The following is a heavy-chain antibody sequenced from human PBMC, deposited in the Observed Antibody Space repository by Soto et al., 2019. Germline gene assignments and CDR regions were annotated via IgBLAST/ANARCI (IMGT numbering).Heavy chain of an antibody. CDR1: CYTFTSYG. CDR3: ARDYYDSSGYSNWFEP. CDR2: ISAYNGNT. Sequence: ASVKVSCKASCYTFTSYGISLLRHSPGQGLEWMGWISAYNGNTNYAQKLQGRVTMTTDTSTSTAYMELRSLRSDDTAVYYCARDYYDSSGYSNWFEPWGQGTLVTVSS. J-gene: IGHJ5*02. V-gene: IGHV1-18*01. D-gene: IGHD3-22*01.